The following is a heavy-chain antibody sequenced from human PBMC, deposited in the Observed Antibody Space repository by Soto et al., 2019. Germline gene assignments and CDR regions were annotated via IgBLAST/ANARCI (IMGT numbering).Heavy chain of an antibody. J-gene: IGHJ4*02. D-gene: IGHD1-1*01. V-gene: IGHV1-69*13. CDR3: ARADQSVQLERQVFDY. CDR2: IIPIFGTA. Sequence: ASVKVSCKASGGTFSSYAISWLRQAPGQGLEWMGGIIPIFGTANYAQKFQGRVTITADESTSTAYMELSSLRSEDTAVYYCARADQSVQLERQVFDYWGRGTLVTVSS. CDR1: GGTFSSYA.